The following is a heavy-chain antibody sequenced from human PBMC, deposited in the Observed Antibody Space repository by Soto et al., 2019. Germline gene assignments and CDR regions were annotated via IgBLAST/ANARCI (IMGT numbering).Heavy chain of an antibody. D-gene: IGHD6-19*01. CDR1: GGSISSYY. V-gene: IGHV4-59*08. CDR3: ARPSSGWPGGWFYFDY. CDR2: IYYSGST. J-gene: IGHJ4*02. Sequence: SETLSLTCTVSGGSISSYYWSWIRQPPGKGLEWIGYIYYSGSTNYNPSLKSRVTISVDTSKNQFSLKLSSVTAADTAVYYCARPSSGWPGGWFYFDYWGQGTLVTVSS.